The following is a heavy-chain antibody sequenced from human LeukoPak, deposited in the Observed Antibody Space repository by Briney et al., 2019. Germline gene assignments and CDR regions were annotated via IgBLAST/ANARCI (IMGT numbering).Heavy chain of an antibody. V-gene: IGHV4-4*02. J-gene: IGHJ4*02. Sequence: SETLSLTCAVSGGSISSSNWWSWVRQHPGKGLEWIGYIYYSGSTYYNPSLKSRVTISVDTSKNQFSLKLSSVTAADTAVYYCARATLRWFTYWGQGTLVTVSS. D-gene: IGHD4-23*01. CDR2: IYYSGST. CDR1: GGSISSSNW. CDR3: ARATLRWFTY.